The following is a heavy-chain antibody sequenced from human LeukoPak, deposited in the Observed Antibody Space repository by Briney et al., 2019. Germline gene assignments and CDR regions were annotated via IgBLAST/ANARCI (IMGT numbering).Heavy chain of an antibody. CDR3: ARQGIYGDYPNY. Sequence: ASVKVSCKASGYTFTSYYMHWVRQAPGQGLEWMGIINPSGGSTSYAQKFQGRVTMTRDMSTSTVYMELSSLKASDTAMYYCARQGIYGDYPNYWGQGTLVTVSS. V-gene: IGHV1-46*01. CDR1: GYTFTSYY. D-gene: IGHD4-17*01. CDR2: INPSGGST. J-gene: IGHJ4*02.